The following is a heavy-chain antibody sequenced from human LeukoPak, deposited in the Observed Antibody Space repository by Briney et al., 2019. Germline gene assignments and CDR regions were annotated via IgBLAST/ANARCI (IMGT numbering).Heavy chain of an antibody. D-gene: IGHD5-24*01. V-gene: IGHV4-59*01. CDR1: DDSITMYY. CDR3: ARDYGDGYKN. Sequence: SETLSLTCSVSDDSITMYYWTWIRQPPGKGLEWIGYIYYSGSTNYNPSLKSRVTISVDTSKNQFSLKLSSVTAADTAVYYCARDYGDGYKNWGQGTLVTVSS. J-gene: IGHJ4*02. CDR2: IYYSGST.